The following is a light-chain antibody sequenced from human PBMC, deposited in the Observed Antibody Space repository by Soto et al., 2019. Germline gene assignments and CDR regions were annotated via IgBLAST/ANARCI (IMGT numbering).Light chain of an antibody. J-gene: IGKJ5*01. CDR3: QQYNNWPIT. V-gene: IGKV3-15*01. CDR1: QSVSSN. Sequence: EIVMTQSPATLSVSPGERPTLSCRASQSVSSNLAWYQQKPGQXPRXXIYGASTRATGIPARFSGSGSGTEFTLTISSLQSEDFEVYYCQQYNNWPITFGQGTRLEIK. CDR2: GAS.